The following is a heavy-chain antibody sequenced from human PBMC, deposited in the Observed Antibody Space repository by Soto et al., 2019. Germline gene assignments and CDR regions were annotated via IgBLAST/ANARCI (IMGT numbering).Heavy chain of an antibody. D-gene: IGHD3-3*01. V-gene: IGHV1-18*01. Sequence: ASVKVSCKASGYTFTSYGISWVRQAPGQGLEWMGWISAYNGNTNYAQKLQGRVTMTTDTSTSTAYMELRSLRSDDTAVYYCARDPGGLTYYDFWSAPDAFDIWGQGTMVTVSS. CDR1: GYTFTSYG. CDR2: ISAYNGNT. J-gene: IGHJ3*02. CDR3: ARDPGGLTYYDFWSAPDAFDI.